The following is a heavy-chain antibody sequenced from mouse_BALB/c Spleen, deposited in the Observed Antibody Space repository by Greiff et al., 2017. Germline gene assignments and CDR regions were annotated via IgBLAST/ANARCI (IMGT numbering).Heavy chain of an antibody. V-gene: IGHV5-6*01. CDR3: ARHGKAGEAWFAY. J-gene: IGHJ3*01. CDR1: GFTFSSYG. Sequence: EVQRVESGGDLVKPGGSLKLSCAASGFTFSSYGMSWVRQTPDKRLEWVATISSGGSYTYYPDSVKGRFTISRDNAKNTLYLQMSSLTSEDTAMYYCARHGKAGEAWFAYWGQGTLVTVSA. CDR2: ISSGGSYT.